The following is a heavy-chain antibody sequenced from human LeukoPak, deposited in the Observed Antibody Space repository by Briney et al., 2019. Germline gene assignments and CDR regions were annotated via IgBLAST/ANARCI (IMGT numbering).Heavy chain of an antibody. J-gene: IGHJ4*02. D-gene: IGHD3-10*01. CDR2: IYHSGST. V-gene: IGHV4-38-2*02. CDR3: ARLYGRTSQKYYYGSGSHLRSGYFDY. Sequence: PSETLSLTCTVSGYSISSGYYWGWIRQPPGKGLEWIGSIYHSGSTYYNPSLKSRVTISVDTSKNQFSLKLSSVTAADTAVYYCARLYGRTSQKYYYGSGSHLRSGYFDYWGQGTLVTVSS. CDR1: GYSISSGYY.